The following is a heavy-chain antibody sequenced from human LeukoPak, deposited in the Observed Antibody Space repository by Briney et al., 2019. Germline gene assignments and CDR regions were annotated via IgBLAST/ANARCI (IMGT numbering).Heavy chain of an antibody. CDR1: GYTFNRHG. Sequence: ASVKVSCKASGYTFNRHGIAWVRQAPGQGLEWMGWICCYNGDTNYAQKVQGRVTMTTDTSTSTAYMELRSLTSDDTAVYYCARDPSNSGGWNPYFDYWGQGALVTVSS. D-gene: IGHD6-19*01. J-gene: IGHJ4*02. CDR3: ARDPSNSGGWNPYFDY. CDR2: ICCYNGDT. V-gene: IGHV1-18*01.